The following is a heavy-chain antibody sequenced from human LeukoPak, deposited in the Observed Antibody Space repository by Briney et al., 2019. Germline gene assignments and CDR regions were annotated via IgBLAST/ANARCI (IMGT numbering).Heavy chain of an antibody. CDR2: ISSSGSTI. J-gene: IGHJ6*04. CDR3: AELGITMIGGV. D-gene: IGHD3-10*02. V-gene: IGHV3-11*04. Sequence: LSLTCTVSGGSISSSSYCWGWIRQPPGKGLEWVLYISSSGSTIYYADSVKGRFTISRDNAKNSLYLQMNSLRAEDTAVYYCAELGITMIGGVWGKGTTVTISS. CDR1: GGSISSSSYC.